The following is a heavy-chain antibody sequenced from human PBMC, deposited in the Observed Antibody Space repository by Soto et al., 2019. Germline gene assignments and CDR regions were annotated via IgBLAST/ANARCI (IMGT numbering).Heavy chain of an antibody. J-gene: IGHJ3*02. Sequence: EVQLVESGGGLVQPGGSLRLSCAASGFTFSSYDMHWVRQATGKGLEWVSAIGTAGDTYYPGSVKGRFTISRENAKNSLYLQMNSLRAGDTAVYYCARGGKGGFVLEWLSIQDAFDIWGQGTMVTVSS. D-gene: IGHD3-3*01. CDR3: ARGGKGGFVLEWLSIQDAFDI. CDR2: IGTAGDT. V-gene: IGHV3-13*01. CDR1: GFTFSSYD.